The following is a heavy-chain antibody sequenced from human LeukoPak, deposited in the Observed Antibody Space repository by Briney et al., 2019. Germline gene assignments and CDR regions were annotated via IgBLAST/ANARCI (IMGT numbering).Heavy chain of an antibody. CDR1: GFTFSTYS. V-gene: IGHV3-48*02. CDR2: IRNSR. J-gene: IGHJ3*02. D-gene: IGHD4-11*01. CDR3: ARDRYSNYGAVDAFDI. Sequence: GGSLRLSCAASGFTFSTYSMNWVRQAPGKGLEWISYIRNSRYYADSVKGRFTISRDNAKNSLYLQMNSLRDEDTAVYYCARDRYSNYGAVDAFDIWGQGTMVTVSS.